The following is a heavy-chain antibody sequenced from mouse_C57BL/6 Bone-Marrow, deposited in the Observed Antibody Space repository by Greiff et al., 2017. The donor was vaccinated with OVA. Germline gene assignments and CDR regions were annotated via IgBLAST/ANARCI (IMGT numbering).Heavy chain of an antibody. CDR3: TRAMVTTLYYYAMDY. J-gene: IGHJ4*01. CDR1: GFTFSSYA. V-gene: IGHV5-9-1*02. D-gene: IGHD2-1*01. Sequence: EVKLVESGEGLVKPGGSLKLSCAASGFTFSSYAMSWVRQTPEKRLEWVAYISSGGDYIYYADTVKGRFTISRDNARNTLYLQMSSLKSEDTAMYYCTRAMVTTLYYYAMDYWGQGTSVTVSS. CDR2: ISSGGDYI.